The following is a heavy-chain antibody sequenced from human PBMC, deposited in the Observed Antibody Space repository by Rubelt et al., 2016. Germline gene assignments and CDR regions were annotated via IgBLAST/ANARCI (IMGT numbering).Heavy chain of an antibody. V-gene: IGHV4-39*07. CDR3: ARGLPYCSGGSCMYYFDY. D-gene: IGHD2-15*01. CDR2: IYYSGTT. CDR1: GGSISSGTYY. J-gene: IGHJ4*02. Sequence: QLQLQESGPGLVKPSETLSLTCSVSGGSISSGTYYWGWIRQPPGTGLEWIGSIYYSGTTYYNPSLKSRVTISVDTSQNQFSLRLSSLTAADTAAYYCARGLPYCSGGSCMYYFDYWGQGTLVTVSS.